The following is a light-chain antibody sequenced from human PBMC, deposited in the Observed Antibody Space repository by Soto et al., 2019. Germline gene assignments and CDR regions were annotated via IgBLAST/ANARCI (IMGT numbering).Light chain of an antibody. CDR2: DVN. CDR3: SSYTSSYSVV. CDR1: SSDVGGYNF. V-gene: IGLV2-14*03. J-gene: IGLJ2*01. Sequence: QSALTQPASVSGSPGQSITISCTGTSSDVGGYNFVSWYQHHPGKAPKVIVYDVNNRPSGTSNRFSGSKSGDTASLTISGLQAEDEADYFCSSYTSSYSVVFGGGTKVTVL.